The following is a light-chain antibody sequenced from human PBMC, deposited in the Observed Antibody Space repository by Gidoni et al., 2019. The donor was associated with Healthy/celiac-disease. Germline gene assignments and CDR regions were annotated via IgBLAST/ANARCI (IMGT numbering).Light chain of an antibody. CDR1: QSIAIY. CDR3: QQSYSTPRT. CDR2: AAS. Sequence: IQMTHSPSSLSASVGDRVTITCRASQSIAIYLNWYQQKPGKAPKLLIYAASSLQSGVPSRFSGSGSGTDFTLTIISLQPEDFATYYCQQSYSTPRTFGQGTKVEIK. V-gene: IGKV1-39*01. J-gene: IGKJ1*01.